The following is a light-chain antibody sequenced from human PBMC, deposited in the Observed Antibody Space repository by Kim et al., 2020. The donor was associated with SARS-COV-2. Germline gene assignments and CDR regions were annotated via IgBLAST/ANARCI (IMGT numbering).Light chain of an antibody. CDR3: EQRNNWPVT. CDR1: QRVNGT. CDR2: DVS. Sequence: LSPRERATLSGRARQRVNGTLAGYKQKPGPAPRLLIHDVSNRASGIPARFSGRGSGTDFTLTNGILEPEDVAVYYCEQRNNWPVTFGRGTKVEIK. V-gene: IGKV3-11*01. J-gene: IGKJ4*01.